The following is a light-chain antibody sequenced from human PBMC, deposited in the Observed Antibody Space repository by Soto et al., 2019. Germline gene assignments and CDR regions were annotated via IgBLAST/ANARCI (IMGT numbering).Light chain of an antibody. Sequence: EIVMTQSPATLSVSPGERATLSCRASQSVAGNLAWYQQKPGQAPRLLIYGASTRATGIPARFSGSGSGTDFTLPISSLLSEVFAFYTCQQNNTWPRDTLGRGKKLKIK. CDR2: GAS. CDR3: QQNNTWPRDT. V-gene: IGKV3-15*01. J-gene: IGKJ2*01. CDR1: QSVAGN.